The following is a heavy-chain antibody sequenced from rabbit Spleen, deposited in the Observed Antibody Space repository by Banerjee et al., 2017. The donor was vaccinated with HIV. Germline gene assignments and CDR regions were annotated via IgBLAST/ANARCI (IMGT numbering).Heavy chain of an antibody. D-gene: IGHD2-1*01. J-gene: IGHJ4*01. CDR3: ARGSATMTMVITGYYLNL. CDR1: GFSFGDRDV. V-gene: IGHV1S45*01. CDR2: INTATGKG. Sequence: QEQLVESGGGLVKPKGSLTLTCKASGFSFGDRDVMCWVRQAPGKGLEWIACINTATGKGVYASWAKGRFTISKTSSTTVTLQMTSLTVADTATYFCARGSATMTMVITGYYLNLWGPGTLVTVS.